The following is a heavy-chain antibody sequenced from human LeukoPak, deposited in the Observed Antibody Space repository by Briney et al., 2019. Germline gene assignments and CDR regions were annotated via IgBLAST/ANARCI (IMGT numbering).Heavy chain of an antibody. CDR1: GGSFSVYY. V-gene: IGHV4-34*01. D-gene: IGHD2-21*02. CDR3: ARGGQPLLFGWFDD. Sequence: SEPLTLTCAVYGGSFSVYYWSWLRRPPGKGVEWVGEINHSGSTNYNPSFKSRVTISVDKSKNHSYLKLSTVTAADTALYYCARGGQPLLFGWFDDWCQGTLVIVAS. CDR2: INHSGST. J-gene: IGHJ5*02.